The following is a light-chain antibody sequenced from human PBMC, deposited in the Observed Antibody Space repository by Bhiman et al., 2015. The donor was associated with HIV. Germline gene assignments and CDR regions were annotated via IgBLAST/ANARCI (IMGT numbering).Light chain of an antibody. Sequence: QLVLTQPPSASGTPGQRVTISCSGSSSNIGSNYVYWYQQLPGTTPKLLIYRNNQRPSGVPDRFSGSKSGTSASLAISGLRSEDEADYYCGTWDSSLSAEVFGGGTKLTVL. CDR1: SSNIGSNY. V-gene: IGLV1-47*01. CDR2: RNN. CDR3: GTWDSSLSAEV. J-gene: IGLJ3*02.